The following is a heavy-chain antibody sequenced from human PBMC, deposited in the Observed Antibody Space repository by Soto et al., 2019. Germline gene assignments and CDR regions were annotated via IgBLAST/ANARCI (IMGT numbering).Heavy chain of an antibody. V-gene: IGHV1-69*01. Sequence: QVQLVQSGAEVKKPGSSVKVSCKASGGTFSNYAINWVRQAPGQGLEWMGGIIPIHDTIDYARTFRGRVTISADESTGTAYMELSSLRSEDTAIYYCARDRRDGYNPFDYWGQGTLVTVSS. CDR3: ARDRRDGYNPFDY. CDR2: IIPIHDTI. J-gene: IGHJ4*02. CDR1: GGTFSNYA. D-gene: IGHD5-12*01.